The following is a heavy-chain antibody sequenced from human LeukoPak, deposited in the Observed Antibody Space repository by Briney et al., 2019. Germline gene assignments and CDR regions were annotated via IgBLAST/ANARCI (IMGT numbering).Heavy chain of an antibody. CDR3: ARDEPQFDP. D-gene: IGHD1-14*01. CDR1: GFTFSSYG. J-gene: IGHJ5*02. CDR2: ISYDGSNK. V-gene: IGHV3-30*03. Sequence: GGSLRLSCAASGFTFSSYGMHWVRQAPGKGLEWVAVISYDGSNKYYADSVKGRFTISRDNSKNTLYLQMNSLRAEDTAVYYCARDEPQFDPWGQGTLVTVSS.